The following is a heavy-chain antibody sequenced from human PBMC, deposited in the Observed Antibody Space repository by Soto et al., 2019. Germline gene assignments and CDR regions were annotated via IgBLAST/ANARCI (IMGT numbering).Heavy chain of an antibody. J-gene: IGHJ4*02. Sequence: GGSLRLSCAASGFTFSSYAMSWVRQAPGKGLEWGSAISGSGGSTYYADSVKGRFTISRDNSKNTLYLQMNSLRAEDTAVYYCAKVGGGYYYFDYWGQGTLVTVSS. CDR1: GFTFSSYA. CDR2: ISGSGGST. D-gene: IGHD3-16*01. CDR3: AKVGGGYYYFDY. V-gene: IGHV3-23*01.